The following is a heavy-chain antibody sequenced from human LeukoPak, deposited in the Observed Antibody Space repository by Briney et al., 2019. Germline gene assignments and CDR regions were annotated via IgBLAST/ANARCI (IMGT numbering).Heavy chain of an antibody. CDR3: ARAWLYYFDY. J-gene: IGHJ4*02. D-gene: IGHD3-10*01. CDR1: GGSFSGYY. CDR2: IKHSGST. Sequence: PSETLSLTCAAYGGSFSGYYWSWIRQPPGKGLEWIGEIKHSGSTNYNPSLKSRVTISVDTSKNQFSLKLSSVTAADTAVYYCARAWLYYFDYWGQGTLVTVSS. V-gene: IGHV4-34*01.